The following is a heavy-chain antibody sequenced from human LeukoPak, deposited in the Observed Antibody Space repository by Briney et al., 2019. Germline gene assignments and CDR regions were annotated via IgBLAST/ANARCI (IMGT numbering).Heavy chain of an antibody. CDR3: ARDSGRFDVFDI. V-gene: IGHV3-53*01. CDR1: GFTVSTNY. CDR2: IYSDGRT. J-gene: IGHJ3*02. D-gene: IGHD3-10*01. Sequence: GGSLRLSCAASGFTVSTNYMSWVRRAPGKGLEWVSVIYSDGRTYYADSVKGRFTISRDNSKNTLYLQMNSLRAEDTAVYYCARDSGRFDVFDIWGQGTMVTVSS.